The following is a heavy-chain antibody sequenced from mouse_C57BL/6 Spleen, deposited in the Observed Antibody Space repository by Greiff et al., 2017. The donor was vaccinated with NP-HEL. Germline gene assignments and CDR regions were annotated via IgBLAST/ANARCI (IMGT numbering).Heavy chain of an antibody. Sequence: VQLQQPGAELVKPGASVKMSCKASGYTFTSYWITWVKQRPGQGLEWIGDIYPGSGSTNYNEKFKSKATLTVDTSSSTAYMQLSSLTSEDSAVYYCARAGGWADYFDYWGQGTTLTVSA. J-gene: IGHJ2*01. CDR3: ARAGGWADYFDY. CDR2: IYPGSGST. CDR1: GYTFTSYW. V-gene: IGHV1-55*01.